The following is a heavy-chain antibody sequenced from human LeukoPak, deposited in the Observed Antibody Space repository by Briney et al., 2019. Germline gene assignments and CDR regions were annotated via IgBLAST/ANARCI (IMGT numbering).Heavy chain of an antibody. CDR3: ARDSIPPLDAFDI. Sequence: AGSLRLSCAASGFTFNSYGMHWVRQAPGKGLEWVAVIWYDGSNKYYADSVKGRFTISRDNSKNTLYLQMNSLRAEDTAVYYCARDSIPPLDAFDIWGQGTMVTVSS. CDR2: IWYDGSNK. CDR1: GFTFNSYG. J-gene: IGHJ3*02. D-gene: IGHD2-2*02. V-gene: IGHV3-33*01.